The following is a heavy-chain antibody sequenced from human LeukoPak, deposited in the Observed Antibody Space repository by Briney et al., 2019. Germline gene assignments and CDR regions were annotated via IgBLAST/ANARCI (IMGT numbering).Heavy chain of an antibody. D-gene: IGHD6-19*01. Sequence: GGSLRLSCAASGFTFSSYWMTWVRQPPGKGLEWVANIKQDGSEKYYVDSMRGRFTISRDNAKNSLHLQMNSLRAEDTAVYYCARDPRPSSGWRPFDYWGQGTLVTVSS. CDR2: IKQDGSEK. CDR3: ARDPRPSSGWRPFDY. V-gene: IGHV3-7*01. CDR1: GFTFSSYW. J-gene: IGHJ4*02.